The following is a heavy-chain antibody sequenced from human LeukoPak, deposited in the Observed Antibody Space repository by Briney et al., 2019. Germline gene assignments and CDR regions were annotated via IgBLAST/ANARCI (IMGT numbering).Heavy chain of an antibody. V-gene: IGHV1-18*01. CDR2: ISAYNGNT. CDR3: ARDQYYYDSSGYSNGMDV. J-gene: IGHJ6*02. CDR1: GYTFTSYG. D-gene: IGHD3-22*01. Sequence: ASVKVSCKASGYTFTSYGISWVRQAPGQGLEWMGWISAYNGNTNYAQKLQGRVTMTTDTSTSTAYMELRSLRSDDTAVYYCARDQYYYDSSGYSNGMDVWGQGTTVTVSS.